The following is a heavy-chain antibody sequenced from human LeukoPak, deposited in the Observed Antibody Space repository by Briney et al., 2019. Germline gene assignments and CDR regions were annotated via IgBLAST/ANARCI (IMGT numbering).Heavy chain of an antibody. V-gene: IGHV3-30*02. J-gene: IGHJ4*02. D-gene: IGHD6-19*01. Sequence: SVKGRFTISRDNSKNTLYLQMNSLRAEDTAVYYCAKDHIRYSSGAPAEIDYWGQGTLVTVSS. CDR3: AKDHIRYSSGAPAEIDY.